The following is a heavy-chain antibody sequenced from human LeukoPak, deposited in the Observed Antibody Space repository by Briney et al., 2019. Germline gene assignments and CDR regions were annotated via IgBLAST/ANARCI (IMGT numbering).Heavy chain of an antibody. CDR1: GYTFTSYG. CDR3: ARADYGDYATGAFDI. Sequence: ASVKVSCKASGYTFTSYGISWVRQAPGQGLEWMGWISAYNGNTNYAQKLQGRVTMTTDTSTSTAYMELRSLRSDDTAVYYCARADYGDYATGAFDIWGQGTMVTVSS. D-gene: IGHD4-17*01. CDR2: ISAYNGNT. J-gene: IGHJ3*02. V-gene: IGHV1-18*01.